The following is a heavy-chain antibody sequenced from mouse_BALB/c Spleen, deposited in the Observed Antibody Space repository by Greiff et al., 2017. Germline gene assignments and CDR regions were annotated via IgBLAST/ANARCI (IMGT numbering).Heavy chain of an antibody. D-gene: IGHD1-2*01. CDR3: ARQVLRLGYFDV. Sequence: EVQGVESGGGLVKLGGSLKLSCAASGFTFSSYYMSWVRQTPEKRLELVAAINSNGGSTYYPDTVKGRFTISRDNAKNTLYLQMSSLKSEDTALYYCARQVLRLGYFDVWGAGTTVTVSS. V-gene: IGHV5-6-2*01. CDR2: INSNGGST. CDR1: GFTFSSYY. J-gene: IGHJ1*01.